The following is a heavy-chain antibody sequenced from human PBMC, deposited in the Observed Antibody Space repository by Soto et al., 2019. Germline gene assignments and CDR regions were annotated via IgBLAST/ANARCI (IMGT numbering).Heavy chain of an antibody. CDR2: IYYSGST. CDR3: ARERTGIAAAGLYNWFDP. J-gene: IGHJ5*02. D-gene: IGHD6-13*01. CDR1: GGSISSCDYY. Sequence: SETLSLTCTVSGGSISSCDYYWSWIRQPPGKGLEWIGYIYYSGSTYYNPSLKSRVTISVDTSKNQFSLKLSSVTAADTAVYYCARERTGIAAAGLYNWFDPWGQGTLVTVSS. V-gene: IGHV4-30-4*01.